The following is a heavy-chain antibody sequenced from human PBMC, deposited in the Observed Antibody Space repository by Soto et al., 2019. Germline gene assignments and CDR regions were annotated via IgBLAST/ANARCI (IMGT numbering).Heavy chain of an antibody. CDR2: TYYRSNWRH. CDR3: ARGVAVSGFDL. D-gene: IGHD6-19*01. V-gene: IGHV6-1*01. CDR1: GDSVSSNTAA. J-gene: IGHJ4*02. Sequence: SQTLSLTCAISGDSVSSNTAAWNWIRSSPSRGLEWLGRTYYRSNWRHDYAVSVKSRITVNPDTSKNHFSLQLNSVTPDDTAVYYCARGVAVSGFDLWCQGTLVTVSS.